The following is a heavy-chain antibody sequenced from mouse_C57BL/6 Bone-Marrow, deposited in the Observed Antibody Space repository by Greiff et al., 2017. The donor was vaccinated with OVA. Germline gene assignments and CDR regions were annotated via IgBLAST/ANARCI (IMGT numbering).Heavy chain of an antibody. CDR1: GFTFSDYY. Sequence: EVKLMESEGGLVQPGSSMKLSCTASGFTFSDYYMAWVRQVPEKGLEWVANINYDGSSTYYLDSLKSRFIISRDNAKNILYLQMSSLKSEDTATYYCARAIYYDYHFDYWGQGTTLTVSS. D-gene: IGHD2-4*01. V-gene: IGHV5-16*01. J-gene: IGHJ2*01. CDR3: ARAIYYDYHFDY. CDR2: INYDGSST.